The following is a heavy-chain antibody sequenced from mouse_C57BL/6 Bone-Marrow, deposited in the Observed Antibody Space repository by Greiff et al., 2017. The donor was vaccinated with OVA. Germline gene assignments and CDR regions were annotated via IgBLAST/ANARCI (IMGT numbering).Heavy chain of an antibody. D-gene: IGHD1-1*01. V-gene: IGHV1-15*01. CDR3: TRLTTVVDD. CDR2: IDPETGGT. J-gene: IGHJ2*01. Sequence: VQLQQSGAELVRPGASVTLSCKASGYTFTDYEMHWVKQTPVHGLEWIGAIDPETGGTAYKQKFKGKAILTADKSSSTAYMELRSLTSEDSAVYYCTRLTTVVDDWGQGTTLTVSS. CDR1: GYTFTDYE.